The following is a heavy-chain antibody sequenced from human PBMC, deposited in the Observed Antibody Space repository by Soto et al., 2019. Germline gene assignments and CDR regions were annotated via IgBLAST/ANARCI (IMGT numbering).Heavy chain of an antibody. CDR1: GFTFSSYD. Sequence: EVQLVETGGGLVQPGGSLRLSCAASGFTFSSYDMHWVRQATGKGLEWVSAIGTAGDTYYPGSVKGRFTISRENAKNSLYLQMNSLRAGDTAVYYCARGYGSGYYYYYGMDVWGQGTTVTVCS. CDR2: IGTAGDT. D-gene: IGHD3-10*01. CDR3: ARGYGSGYYYYYGMDV. V-gene: IGHV3-13*04. J-gene: IGHJ6*02.